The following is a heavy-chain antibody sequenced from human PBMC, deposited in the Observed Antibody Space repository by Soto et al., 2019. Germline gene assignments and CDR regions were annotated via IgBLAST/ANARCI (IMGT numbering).Heavy chain of an antibody. J-gene: IGHJ4*02. CDR3: AGGVVIASSIYVDY. Sequence: SGTLSLACTFSGGSIRSGDYSWSWIRQHPGKGLERIGYICYIGSTYHTSPLRSRVTISVDTSKHHFSVKLSSVAAADPAVYYRAGGVVIASSIYVDYRGQGSLVTV. CDR1: GGSIRSGDYS. D-gene: IGHD3-3*01. CDR2: ICYIGST. V-gene: IGHV4-30-4*01.